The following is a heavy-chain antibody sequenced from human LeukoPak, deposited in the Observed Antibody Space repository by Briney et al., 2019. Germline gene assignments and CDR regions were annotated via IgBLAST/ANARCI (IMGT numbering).Heavy chain of an antibody. CDR1: GYTFTSYA. V-gene: IGHV7-4-1*02. D-gene: IGHD6-13*01. Sequence: ASVKVSCKASGYTFTSYAMNWVRQAPGQGLQWMGWINTNTGNPTYDQGFTGRFVFSLDTSVSKAYLQISSVKAEDTAVYYCARIGDETGVYSSSWWGQGTLVTVSS. J-gene: IGHJ4*02. CDR3: ARIGDETGVYSSSW. CDR2: INTNTGNP.